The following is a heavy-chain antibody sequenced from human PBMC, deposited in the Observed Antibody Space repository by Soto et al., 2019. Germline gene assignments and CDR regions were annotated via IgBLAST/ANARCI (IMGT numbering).Heavy chain of an antibody. D-gene: IGHD3-9*01. CDR2: INTGNGNT. V-gene: IGHV1-3*04. Sequence: QVQLVRSGAEVKKPGASVKVSCKASGYTFTSYAMHWVRQAPGQRFEWMGWINTGNGNTKYSQKFQGRVTITRDTSASTAYMELSSLRSEDTAVYYCVREASHYDILTGYYSYYFDYWGQGTLVSVSS. CDR1: GYTFTSYA. CDR3: VREASHYDILTGYYSYYFDY. J-gene: IGHJ4*02.